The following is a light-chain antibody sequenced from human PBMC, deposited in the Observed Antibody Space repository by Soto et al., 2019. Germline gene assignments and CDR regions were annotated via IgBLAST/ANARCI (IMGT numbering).Light chain of an antibody. CDR2: GAS. V-gene: IGKV3-20*01. Sequence: EIVLTQSPGTLSLSPGERATLSCSASQSVRSDYLAWYQQKPGQALGLHIYGASTRATGIPDRFTGSGSGTDFTLTISRLEPEDFAVYYCQQYGSSPRTFGQGTKVEIK. J-gene: IGKJ1*01. CDR3: QQYGSSPRT. CDR1: QSVRSDY.